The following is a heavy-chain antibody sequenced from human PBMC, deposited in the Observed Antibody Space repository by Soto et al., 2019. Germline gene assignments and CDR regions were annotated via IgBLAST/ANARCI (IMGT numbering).Heavy chain of an antibody. J-gene: IGHJ4*02. CDR2: INAGNGNT. D-gene: IGHD4-17*01. V-gene: IGHV1-3*01. CDR1: GYTFTSYA. CDR3: ARAAVTTTFDY. Sequence: ASVKVSCKASGYTFTSYAMHWVRQAPGQRLEWIGWINAGNGNTKYSQKFQGRVTITRDTSASTAYMELSSLRSEDTAVYYCARAAVTTTFDYWGQGTLVTVSS.